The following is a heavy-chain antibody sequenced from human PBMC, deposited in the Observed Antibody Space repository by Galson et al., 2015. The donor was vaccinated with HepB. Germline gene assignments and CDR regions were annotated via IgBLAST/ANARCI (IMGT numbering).Heavy chain of an antibody. J-gene: IGHJ3*02. D-gene: IGHD3-16*01. CDR3: ARLRDDDAFDI. V-gene: IGHV3-48*01. Sequence: SLRLSCAASGFTFSSYSMNWVRQAPGKGLEWVSYNSSSSSTIYYADSVKGRFTISRDNAKNSLYLQRNSLRAEDTAVYYFARLRDDDAFDIWGQGTMVTVSS. CDR1: GFTFSSYS. CDR2: NSSSSSTI.